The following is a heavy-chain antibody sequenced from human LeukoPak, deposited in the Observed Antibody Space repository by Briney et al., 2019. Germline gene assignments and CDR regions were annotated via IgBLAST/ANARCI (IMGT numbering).Heavy chain of an antibody. CDR2: ISYDGGNK. J-gene: IGHJ3*02. D-gene: IGHD2-15*01. Sequence: HSGGSLRLSCAASGFTFSSYGMHWVRQTPGKGLEWVALISYDGGNKYYADSVKGRFTISRDNSKKTLYLQMTSLRAEDTAVYYCARDREGNCVGGSCHEFAFDMWGQGTMVTVSS. CDR1: GFTFSSYG. V-gene: IGHV3-30*03. CDR3: ARDREGNCVGGSCHEFAFDM.